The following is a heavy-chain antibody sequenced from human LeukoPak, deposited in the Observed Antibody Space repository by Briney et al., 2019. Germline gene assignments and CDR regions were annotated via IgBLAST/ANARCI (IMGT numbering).Heavy chain of an antibody. J-gene: IGHJ4*02. CDR1: GGSFSGYY. CDR3: ARDASRVFDY. V-gene: IGHV4-34*01. D-gene: IGHD2-2*01. Sequence: SETQSLTCAVYGGSFSGYYWSWIRQPPGKGLEWIGEINHSGSTNYNPSLKSRVTISVDTSKNQFSLKLSSVTAADTAVYYCARDASRVFDYWGQGTLVTVSS. CDR2: INHSGST.